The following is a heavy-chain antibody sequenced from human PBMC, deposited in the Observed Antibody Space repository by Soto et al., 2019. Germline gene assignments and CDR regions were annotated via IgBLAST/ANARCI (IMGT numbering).Heavy chain of an antibody. D-gene: IGHD3-22*01. CDR2: ISSSGVNT. V-gene: IGHV3-64D*06. Sequence: GGSLRLSCSSSGFTFSSYFMHWVLQAPGKGLEYVSGISSSGVNTYYADSVKGRFTISRDNSRNTQYLQMSSLRADDAAVYYCVKGEFYYDSSAYYPFDSWGQGTLVTVSS. CDR3: VKGEFYYDSSAYYPFDS. J-gene: IGHJ4*02. CDR1: GFTFSSYF.